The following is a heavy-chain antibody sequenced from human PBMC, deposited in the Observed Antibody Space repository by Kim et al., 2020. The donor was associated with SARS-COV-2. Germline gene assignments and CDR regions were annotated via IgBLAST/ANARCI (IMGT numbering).Heavy chain of an antibody. CDR1: PGSINSYY. CDR3: VKCSSVCNRFDP. D-gene: IGHD2-2*01. Sequence: SETLSLTCTVSPGSINSYYWSWIRQSPGKGLEWVGVIYYSGSTNYNPSLKSRVTITVNTTTNQFSLKLNSMTAADTAAYYCVKCSSVCNRFDPWGHGTLV. J-gene: IGHJ5*02. CDR2: IYYSGST. V-gene: IGHV4-59*08.